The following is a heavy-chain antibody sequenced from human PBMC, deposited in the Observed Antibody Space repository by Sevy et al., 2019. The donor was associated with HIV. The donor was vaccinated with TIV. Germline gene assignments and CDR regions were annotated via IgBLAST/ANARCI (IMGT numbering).Heavy chain of an antibody. CDR3: TTLIIDYGDYLDY. CDR1: GFTFSNAW. J-gene: IGHJ4*02. CDR2: IKSKTDGGTT. Sequence: GGSLRLSCVASGFTFSNAWMSWVRQAPGKGLEWVGRIKSKTDGGTTDYAAPVKGRFTISRDDSKNTLYLQMNSLKTEDTAVYYCTTLIIDYGDYLDYWGQGTLVTVSS. V-gene: IGHV3-15*01. D-gene: IGHD4-17*01.